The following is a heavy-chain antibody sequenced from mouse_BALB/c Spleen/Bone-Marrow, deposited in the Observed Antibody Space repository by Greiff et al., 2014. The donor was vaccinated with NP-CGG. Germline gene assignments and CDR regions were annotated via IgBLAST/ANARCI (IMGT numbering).Heavy chain of an antibody. CDR2: INPYNDGT. CDR1: GYTFTSYV. CDR3: ARWGIIYYYGSSPYAMDY. Sequence: EVQLQQSGPELVKPGASVEMSCKASGYTFTSYVMHWVKQKPGQGLEWIGYINPYNDGTKYNEKFKGKATLTSDKSSSTAYMELSSLTSEDSAVYYCARWGIIYYYGSSPYAMDYWGQGTSVTVSS. V-gene: IGHV1-14*01. D-gene: IGHD1-1*01. J-gene: IGHJ4*01.